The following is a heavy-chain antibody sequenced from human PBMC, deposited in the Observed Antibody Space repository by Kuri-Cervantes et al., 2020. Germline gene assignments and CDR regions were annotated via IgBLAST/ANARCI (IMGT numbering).Heavy chain of an antibody. CDR2: ISYDGSNK. Sequence: LSLTCAASGFTFSSYAMHWVRQAPGKGLEWVAVISYDGSNKYYADSVKGRFTISRDNSKNTLYLQMNSLRAGDTAVYYCARGLRGGYYGMDVWGQGTTVTVSS. CDR3: ARGLRGGYYGMDV. D-gene: IGHD2-21*01. J-gene: IGHJ6*02. CDR1: GFTFSSYA. V-gene: IGHV3-30-3*01.